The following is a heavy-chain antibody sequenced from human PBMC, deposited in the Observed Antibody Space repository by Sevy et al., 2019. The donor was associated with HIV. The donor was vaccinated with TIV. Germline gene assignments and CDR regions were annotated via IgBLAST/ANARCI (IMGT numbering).Heavy chain of an antibody. CDR3: TRDPDRGYSYRPEGY. Sequence: GGSLRLSCTASGFTFGDYAMSWFRQAPGKGLEWVGFIRSKAYGGTTEYAASVKGRFTIARDDSKSIAYLQMNSLKTEDTAVYYCTRDPDRGYSYRPEGYWGQGTLVTVSS. CDR2: IRSKAYGGTT. D-gene: IGHD5-18*01. V-gene: IGHV3-49*03. J-gene: IGHJ4*02. CDR1: GFTFGDYA.